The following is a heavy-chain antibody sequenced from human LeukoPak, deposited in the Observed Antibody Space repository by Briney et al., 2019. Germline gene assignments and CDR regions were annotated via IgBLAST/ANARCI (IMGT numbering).Heavy chain of an antibody. CDR3: ARCDVIAVAGTEVFDY. CDR2: IYYSGST. D-gene: IGHD6-19*01. V-gene: IGHV4-59*01. J-gene: IGHJ4*02. Sequence: SETLSLTCTVSGVSISSYYWSWIRQPPGKGLEWIGYIYYSGSTNYNPSLESRVTISVDTSKNQFSLKQSSVTAADTAVYYWARCDVIAVAGTEVFDYWGQGTLVTVSS. CDR1: GVSISSYY.